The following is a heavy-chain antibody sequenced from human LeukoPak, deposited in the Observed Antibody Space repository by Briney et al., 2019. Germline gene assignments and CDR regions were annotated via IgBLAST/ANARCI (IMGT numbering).Heavy chain of an antibody. D-gene: IGHD1-26*01. CDR1: GGSISSGGYY. CDR2: IYYSGST. V-gene: IGHV4-31*03. Sequence: SETLSLTCTVSGGSISSGGYYWSWIRQHPGKGLEWIGYIYYSGSTYYNPSLKSRVTISVDTSKNQFSLKLSSVTAADTAVYYCARGTWEPRSVDIWGQGTMVTVSS. CDR3: ARGTWEPRSVDI. J-gene: IGHJ3*02.